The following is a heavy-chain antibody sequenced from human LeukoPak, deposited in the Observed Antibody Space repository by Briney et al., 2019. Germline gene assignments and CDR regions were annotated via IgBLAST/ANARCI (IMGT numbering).Heavy chain of an antibody. J-gene: IGHJ4*02. Sequence: MAAETLSLTCAVSTPSINNHYWSWFRQAPGKGLEWIGYISTSGSTNYNPSLKSRVSISLDTSKNRFSLNLNFVTAADTAVYYCASPRSGYRYTFDYWGQGALVTVSS. D-gene: IGHD3-22*01. CDR1: TPSINNHY. V-gene: IGHV4-4*09. CDR2: ISTSGST. CDR3: ASPRSGYRYTFDY.